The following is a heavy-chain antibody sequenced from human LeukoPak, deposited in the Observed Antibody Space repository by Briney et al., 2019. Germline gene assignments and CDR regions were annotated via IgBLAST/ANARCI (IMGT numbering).Heavy chain of an antibody. CDR3: ARGAVAGTPTDY. J-gene: IGHJ4*02. D-gene: IGHD6-19*01. CDR2: IYYSGST. V-gene: IGHV4-59*01. Sequence: PSETLSLTCTVSGGSISSNYWSWIRQPPGKGLEWIGYIYYSGSTNYNPSLKSRVTISVDTSKNQFSLKLSSVTAADTAVYYCARGAVAGTPTDYWGQGSLVTVSS. CDR1: GGSISSNY.